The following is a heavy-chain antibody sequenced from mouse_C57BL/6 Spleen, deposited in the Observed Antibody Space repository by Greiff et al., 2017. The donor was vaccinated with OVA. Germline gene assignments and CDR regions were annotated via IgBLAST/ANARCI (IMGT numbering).Heavy chain of an antibody. V-gene: IGHV5-4*03. D-gene: IGHD4-1*01. J-gene: IGHJ2*01. CDR2: ISDGGSYT. CDR1: GFTFSSYA. Sequence: EVKVVESGGGLVKPGGSLKLSCAASGFTFSSYAMSWVRQTPEKRLEWVATISDGGSYTYYPDNVKGRFTISRDNAKNNLYLQMSHLKSEDTAMYYCARGGGTGTGTYFDYWGQGTTLTVSS. CDR3: ARGGGTGTGTYFDY.